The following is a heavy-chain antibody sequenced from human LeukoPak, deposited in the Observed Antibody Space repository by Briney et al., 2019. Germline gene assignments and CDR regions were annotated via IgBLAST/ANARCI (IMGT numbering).Heavy chain of an antibody. CDR2: ISAYNGNT. J-gene: IGHJ6*03. D-gene: IGHD3-9*01. Sequence: ASVKVSCKASGYSFVLYGISWVRQAPGQGLEWMGWISAYNGNTNYAQKLQGRVTMTTDTSTSTAYMELRSLRSDDTAVYYCARAFNFDWLNYYYYMDVWGKGTTVTISS. CDR1: GYSFVLYG. V-gene: IGHV1-18*01. CDR3: ARAFNFDWLNYYYYMDV.